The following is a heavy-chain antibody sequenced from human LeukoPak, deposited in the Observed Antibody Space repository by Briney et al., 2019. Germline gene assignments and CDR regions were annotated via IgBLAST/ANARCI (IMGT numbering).Heavy chain of an antibody. CDR3: ARVKDSSSWHYFDF. D-gene: IGHD6-13*01. J-gene: IGHJ4*02. V-gene: IGHV1-2*02. Sequence: GASVKVSCKASGYTFTAYYIHWLRQAPGPGLEWMGWVNPFSGGTIPAQKFQDRVTMTKDTSINTAYMELSSLRSDDTAVYYCARVKDSSSWHYFDFWGQGTLVTVSS. CDR2: VNPFSGGT. CDR1: GYTFTAYY.